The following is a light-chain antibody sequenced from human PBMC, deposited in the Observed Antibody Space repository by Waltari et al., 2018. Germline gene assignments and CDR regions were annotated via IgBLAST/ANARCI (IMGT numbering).Light chain of an antibody. Sequence: QSALTQPASVSGSPGQSINISCPGTSSDVGGYNYVSWYQQHPGKAPKLMIYDVSNRPSGVSNRFSGSKSGNTASLTISGLQAEDEADYYCSSYTSSSTWVFGGGTKLTVL. CDR3: SSYTSSSTWV. CDR2: DVS. CDR1: SSDVGGYNY. J-gene: IGLJ3*02. V-gene: IGLV2-14*03.